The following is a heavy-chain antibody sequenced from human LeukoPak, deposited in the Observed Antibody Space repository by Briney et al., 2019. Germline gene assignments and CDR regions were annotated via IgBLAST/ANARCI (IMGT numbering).Heavy chain of an antibody. V-gene: IGHV1-69*13. CDR2: IIPIFGTA. CDR1: GGTFSSYA. D-gene: IGHD3-16*02. CDR3: AKDVRWSYSSESYGWFDP. Sequence: WASVKVSCKASGGTFSSYAISWVRQAPGQGLEWMGGIIPIFGTANYAQKFQGRVTITADESTSTAYMELSSLRSEDTAVYYCAKDVRWSYSSESYGWFDPWGQGTLVTVSS. J-gene: IGHJ5*02.